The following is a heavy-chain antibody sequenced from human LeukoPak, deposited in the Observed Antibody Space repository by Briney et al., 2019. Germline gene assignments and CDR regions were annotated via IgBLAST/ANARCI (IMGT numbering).Heavy chain of an antibody. V-gene: IGHV3-30*04. D-gene: IGHD3-10*01. CDR1: GFTFSSYE. CDR3: AKLSSSGSVPPPYYYYYMDV. CDR2: ISYDGSNK. Sequence: GGSLRLSCAASGFTFSSYEMNWVRQAPGKGLGWVAVISYDGSNKYYADSVKGRFTISRDNSKNTLYLQMNSLRAEDTAVYYCAKLSSSGSVPPPYYYYYMDVWGKGTTVTISS. J-gene: IGHJ6*03.